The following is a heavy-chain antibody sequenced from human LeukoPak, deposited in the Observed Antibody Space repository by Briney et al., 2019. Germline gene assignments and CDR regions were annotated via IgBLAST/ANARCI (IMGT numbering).Heavy chain of an antibody. Sequence: GGSLRLSCAASRFTFNTYAMSWVRQAPGKGLEWVSAISGSGGSTYYADSVKGRFTISRDNSKNTLYLQMNSLRAEDTAVYYCVKDGLVWFGELNWGQGTLVTVSS. J-gene: IGHJ4*02. V-gene: IGHV3-23*01. CDR1: RFTFNTYA. CDR3: VKDGLVWFGELN. D-gene: IGHD3-10*01. CDR2: ISGSGGST.